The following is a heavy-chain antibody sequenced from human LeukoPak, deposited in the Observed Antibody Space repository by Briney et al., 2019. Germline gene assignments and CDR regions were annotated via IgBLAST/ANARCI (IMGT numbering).Heavy chain of an antibody. CDR2: IYYSGST. D-gene: IGHD3-10*01. Sequence: SETLSLTCTVSGGSICSGGYYWSWIRQHPGKGLEWIGYIYYSGSTYYNPSLKSRVTISVDTSKNQFSLKLSSVTAADTAVYYCARALLWFGELDVWGKGTTVTVSS. CDR3: ARALLWFGELDV. CDR1: GGSICSGGYY. V-gene: IGHV4-31*03. J-gene: IGHJ6*04.